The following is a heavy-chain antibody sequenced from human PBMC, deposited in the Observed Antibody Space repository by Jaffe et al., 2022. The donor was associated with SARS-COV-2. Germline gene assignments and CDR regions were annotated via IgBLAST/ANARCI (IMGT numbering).Heavy chain of an antibody. D-gene: IGHD3-3*01. CDR3: ARDPIPLRFLEWLLLDYFDY. Sequence: QVQLVESGGGVVQPGRSLRLSCAASGFTFSSYAMHWVRQAPGKGLEWVAVISYDGSNKYYADSVKGRFTISRDNSKNTLYLQMNSLRAEDTAVYYCARDPIPLRFLEWLLLDYFDYWGQGTLVTVSS. CDR1: GFTFSSYA. CDR2: ISYDGSNK. V-gene: IGHV3-30-3*01. J-gene: IGHJ4*02.